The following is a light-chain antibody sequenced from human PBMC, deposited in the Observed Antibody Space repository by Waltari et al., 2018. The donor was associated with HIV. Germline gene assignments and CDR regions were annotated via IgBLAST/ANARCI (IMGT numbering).Light chain of an antibody. J-gene: IGLJ1*01. Sequence: QSVLTQTPSASGTPGQRVIVSCSGSSSNIGSNTVNWYQLLPGAAPRLLIRSLKQRAEGALDRFSGSKSGASASLAISGLQSEDEADYYCAAWDDNLNGYVFGSGTKVTVL. CDR2: SLK. CDR1: SSNIGSNT. CDR3: AAWDDNLNGYV. V-gene: IGLV1-44*01.